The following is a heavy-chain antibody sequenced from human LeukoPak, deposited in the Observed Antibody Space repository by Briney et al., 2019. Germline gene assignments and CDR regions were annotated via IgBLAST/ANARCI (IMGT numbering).Heavy chain of an antibody. CDR2: INPSGGST. CDR1: GYTFTSYY. CDR3: ARDKGRTSPHWGMDV. Sequence: GASVKVSCKASGYTFTSYYMHWVRQAPGQGLEWMGIINPSGGSTSYAQKFQGRVTMTRDTSTSTVYMELSSPRSEDTAVYYCARDKGRTSPHWGMDVWGKGTTVTVSS. V-gene: IGHV1-46*01. D-gene: IGHD2-2*01. J-gene: IGHJ6*04.